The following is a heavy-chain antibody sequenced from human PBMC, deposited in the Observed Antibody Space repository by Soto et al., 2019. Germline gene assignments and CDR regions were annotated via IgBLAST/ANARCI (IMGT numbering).Heavy chain of an antibody. Sequence: EVQLLESGGGLVQPGGSLRLYCAASGFTFSSYAMSWVRQAPGKGLEWVSAISGSGGSTYYADSVKGRFTISRDNSKNTLYLQMHSLRAEDTAVYYCAKSLLRLVDHDPWGQGTLVNVSS. CDR1: GFTFSSYA. D-gene: IGHD4-17*01. CDR3: AKSLLRLVDHDP. V-gene: IGHV3-23*01. J-gene: IGHJ5*02. CDR2: ISGSGGST.